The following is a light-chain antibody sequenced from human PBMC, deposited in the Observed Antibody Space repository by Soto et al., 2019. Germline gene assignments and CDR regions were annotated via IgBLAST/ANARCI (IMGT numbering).Light chain of an antibody. CDR3: QQANSFPLT. CDR2: DAS. V-gene: IGKV1-12*01. Sequence: DIQMTQSPSSVSASVGDRATITCRASQGISSWLAWYQQKPEQAPKLVIYDASSLQSGVPSRFSGSGSGTYSTLTISSLQPEDCANYYCQQANSFPLTFGGGTKVEI. CDR1: QGISSW. J-gene: IGKJ4*01.